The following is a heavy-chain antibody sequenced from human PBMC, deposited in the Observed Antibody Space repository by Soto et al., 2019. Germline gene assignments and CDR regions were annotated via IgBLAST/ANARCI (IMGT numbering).Heavy chain of an antibody. J-gene: IGHJ6*02. D-gene: IGHD3-3*01. CDR3: AGADFWSGLVGSYYGMEV. V-gene: IGHV3-21*01. Sequence: EVQLVESGGGMVKPGGSLRLSCAASGFTFSSYSMNWVRQAPGKGLEWVSSISSSSSYIYYADSVKGRFTISRDNAKHSLYLQIHSLRAEDSAVYYCAGADFWSGLVGSYYGMEVWGQGTKVTLSS. CDR2: ISSSSSYI. CDR1: GFTFSSYS.